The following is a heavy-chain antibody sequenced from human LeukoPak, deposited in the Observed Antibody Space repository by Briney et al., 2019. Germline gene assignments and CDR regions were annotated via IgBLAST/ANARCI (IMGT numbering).Heavy chain of an antibody. Sequence: ASVKVSCKASGGAFSSYPFTWVRQAPGQGLEWMGEITPIFGAANYAQTFQGRVTITADESTSTVFMELSSLRSDDTAFYYCARNSRVASTSGLNYWGQGTLVTVSS. J-gene: IGHJ4*02. CDR1: GGAFSSYP. D-gene: IGHD4-23*01. CDR2: ITPIFGAA. CDR3: ARNSRVASTSGLNY. V-gene: IGHV1-69*13.